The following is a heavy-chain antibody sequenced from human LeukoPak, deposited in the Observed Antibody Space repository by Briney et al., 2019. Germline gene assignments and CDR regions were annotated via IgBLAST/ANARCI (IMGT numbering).Heavy chain of an antibody. D-gene: IGHD5-12*01. Sequence: ASVKVSCKASGYTFTSYGISWVRQAPGQGLEWMGWISAYNGNTNYAQKLQGRVTMTTDTSTSTAYMELRSLRSDDTAVYYCARWADIVATIGTLDYYYMDVWGKGTTVTVSS. CDR3: ARWADIVATIGTLDYYYMDV. J-gene: IGHJ6*03. CDR1: GYTFTSYG. CDR2: ISAYNGNT. V-gene: IGHV1-18*01.